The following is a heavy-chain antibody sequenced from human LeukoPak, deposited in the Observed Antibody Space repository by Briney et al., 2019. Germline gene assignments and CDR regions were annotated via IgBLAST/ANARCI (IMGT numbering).Heavy chain of an antibody. V-gene: IGHV4-39*01. Sequence: PSETLSLTCTVSGGSVSSTTYYWSWIRQPPGKGLEWIGSIYHTGSAYYSPSLKSRVTISVDTSKNQFSLKVTSVTAADTAVFYCARLDYGDYSSGEAFDIWGQGTMVTVSS. CDR3: ARLDYGDYSSGEAFDI. D-gene: IGHD4-17*01. CDR2: IYHTGSA. J-gene: IGHJ3*02. CDR1: GGSVSSTTYY.